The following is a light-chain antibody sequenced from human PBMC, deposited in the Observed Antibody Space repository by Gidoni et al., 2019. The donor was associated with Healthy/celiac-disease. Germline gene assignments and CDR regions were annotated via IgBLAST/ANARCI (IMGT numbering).Light chain of an antibody. Sequence: QSVLTQPPSVSGAPAQRVTISCTGSSSNIGAGYDVHWYQQLPGTAPKLLIYGNSNRPSGVPDRFSGSKSGTSASLAITGLQAEDEADYYCQSYDSSLSAGVFGTGTKVTVL. J-gene: IGLJ1*01. CDR2: GNS. V-gene: IGLV1-40*01. CDR3: QSYDSSLSAGV. CDR1: SSNIGAGYD.